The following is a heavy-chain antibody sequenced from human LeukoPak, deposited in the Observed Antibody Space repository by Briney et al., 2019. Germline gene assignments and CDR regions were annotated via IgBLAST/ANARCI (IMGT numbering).Heavy chain of an antibody. CDR1: GFTFSDYY. CDR2: ISQGGGTV. D-gene: IGHD6-6*01. CDR3: VKTARLADY. Sequence: GGSLRLSCAASGFTFSDYYMNWIRQTPGKGLEWISYISQGGGTVNYADSVVGRFTISRDNAKNSVYLQMNNLRAEDTAVYYCVKTARLADYWGQGTVVTVSS. V-gene: IGHV3-11*04. J-gene: IGHJ4*02.